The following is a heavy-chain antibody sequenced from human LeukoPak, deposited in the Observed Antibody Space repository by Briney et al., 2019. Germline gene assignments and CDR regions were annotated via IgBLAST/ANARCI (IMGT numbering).Heavy chain of an antibody. D-gene: IGHD5-24*01. V-gene: IGHV1-2*02. J-gene: IGHJ5*02. CDR2: INPNSGGT. Sequence: ASVKVSCKASGYXFTGYYIHWVRQAPGQGLEWMGWINPNSGGTNYAQKFQGRVTMTRDTSISTAYMELSRLRSDDTAVYYCARGVEMRHNWFDPWGQGTLVTVSS. CDR3: ARGVEMRHNWFDP. CDR1: GYXFTGYY.